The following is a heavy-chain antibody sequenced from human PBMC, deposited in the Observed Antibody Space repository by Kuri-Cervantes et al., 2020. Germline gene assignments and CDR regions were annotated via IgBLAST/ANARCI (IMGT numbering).Heavy chain of an antibody. Sequence: ASVKVSCKASGYTFTNYGISWIRQAPGQGLEWMGWSSGNNANTNYAQKLQGRVTMTTDTSTSTAHMELRSLRSDDTAVYYCARGPYDYVWGSYRWAFDYGMDVWGQGTTVTVSS. V-gene: IGHV1-18*01. CDR2: SSGNNANT. D-gene: IGHD3-16*02. CDR3: ARGPYDYVWGSYRWAFDYGMDV. CDR1: GYTFTNYG. J-gene: IGHJ6*02.